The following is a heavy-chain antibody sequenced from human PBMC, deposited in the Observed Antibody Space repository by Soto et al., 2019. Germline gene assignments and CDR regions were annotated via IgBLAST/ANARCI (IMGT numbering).Heavy chain of an antibody. CDR3: AREEYSSGTGYLQH. D-gene: IGHD6-19*01. Sequence: PGGSLRLSCAASGFTVSSNYMSWVRQAPGKGLQWVSVIYSGGSTYYADSVKGRFTISRDNSKNTLFLQMNSLRAEDTAMYYCAREEYSSGTGYLQHWGQGTLVTVSS. CDR2: IYSGGST. CDR1: GFTVSSNY. J-gene: IGHJ1*01. V-gene: IGHV3-53*01.